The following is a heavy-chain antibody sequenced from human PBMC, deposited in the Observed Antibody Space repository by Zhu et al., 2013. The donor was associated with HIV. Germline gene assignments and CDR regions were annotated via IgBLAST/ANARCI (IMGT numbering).Heavy chain of an antibody. V-gene: IGHV1-69*01. CDR2: IIPIFGTA. CDR1: GGTFSSYA. J-gene: IGHJ4*02. CDR3: AGDVSSPYSSSWYYFDY. Sequence: QVQLVQSGAEVKKPGSSVKVSCKASGGTFSSYAISWVRQAPGQGLEWMGGIIPIFGTANYAQKFQGRVTITADESTSTAYMELSSLRSEDTAVYYCAGDVSSPYSSSWYYFDYWGQGTLVTVSS. D-gene: IGHD6-13*01.